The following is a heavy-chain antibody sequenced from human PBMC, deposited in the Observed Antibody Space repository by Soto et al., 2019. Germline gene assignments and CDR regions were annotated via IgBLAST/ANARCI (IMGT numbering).Heavy chain of an antibody. V-gene: IGHV4-59*01. Sequence: PSETLSLTCTVSGGSISSYYWSWIRQPPGKGLEWIGYIYYSGSTNYNPSLKSRVTISVDTSKNQFSLKLSSVTAADTAVYYCAREGDDYKFDYWGQGTLVTVSS. CDR1: GGSISSYY. CDR3: AREGDDYKFDY. J-gene: IGHJ4*02. D-gene: IGHD4-4*01. CDR2: IYYSGST.